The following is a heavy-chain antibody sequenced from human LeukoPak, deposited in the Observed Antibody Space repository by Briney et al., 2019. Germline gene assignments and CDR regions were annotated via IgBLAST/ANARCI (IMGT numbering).Heavy chain of an antibody. Sequence: PGGSLRLSCAASGFTFSSHWISWVRQAPGKGREWVANINPDGSEKYPTDSVKGRFTVTRDKAKNSLYLQMNSLRDEDSAVYYCARAPAFGTVDYWGQGTLVTVSS. D-gene: IGHD3-16*01. V-gene: IGHV3-7*01. CDR2: INPDGSEK. J-gene: IGHJ4*02. CDR3: ARAPAFGTVDY. CDR1: GFTFSSHW.